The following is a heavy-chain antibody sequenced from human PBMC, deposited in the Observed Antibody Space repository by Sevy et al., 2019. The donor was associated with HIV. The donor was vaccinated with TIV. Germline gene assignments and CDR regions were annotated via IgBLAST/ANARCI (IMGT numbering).Heavy chain of an antibody. V-gene: IGHV3-21*01. CDR1: GFTFSSYS. D-gene: IGHD3-10*01. J-gene: IGHJ4*02. CDR3: STMVRGVTQTPFDY. Sequence: GGSLRLSCAASGFTFSSYSMNWVRQAPGKGLEWVSSISSSSSYIYYAGSVKGRFTISRANAKNSLYLQMNSLRAEDTAVYYCSTMVRGVTQTPFDYWGQGTLVTVSS. CDR2: ISSSSSYI.